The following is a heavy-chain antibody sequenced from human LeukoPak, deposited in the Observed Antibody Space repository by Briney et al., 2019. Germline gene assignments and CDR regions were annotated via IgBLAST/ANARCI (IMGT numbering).Heavy chain of an antibody. V-gene: IGHV3-30-3*01. J-gene: IGHJ6*02. CDR3: GRDLSEYSSSWYVLPHSPDDYYYGMDV. CDR1: GFTFSSYA. CDR2: ISYDGSNK. D-gene: IGHD6-13*01. Sequence: GGSLRLSCAASGFTFSSYAMHWVRQAPGKGLEWVAVISYDGSNKYYPDSVKGRFTIPRDKSKNTLYLQMNSLRAEDAAVYYCGRDLSEYSSSWYVLPHSPDDYYYGMDVWGQGTTVTVSS.